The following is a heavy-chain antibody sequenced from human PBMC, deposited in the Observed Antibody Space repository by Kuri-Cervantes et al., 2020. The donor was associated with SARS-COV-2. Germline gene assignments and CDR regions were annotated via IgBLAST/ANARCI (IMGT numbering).Heavy chain of an antibody. CDR1: GGSISSYY. J-gene: IGHJ4*02. CDR2: IYYSGST. V-gene: IGHV4-59*12. CDR3: ARTGGRSGWYVY. Sequence: GSLRLSCTVSGGSISSYYWSWIRQPPGKGLEWIGYIYYSGSTNYNPSLKSRVTISVDTSKNQFSLKLSSVTAADTAVCYCARTGGRSGWYVYWGQGTRVTCSS. D-gene: IGHD6-19*01.